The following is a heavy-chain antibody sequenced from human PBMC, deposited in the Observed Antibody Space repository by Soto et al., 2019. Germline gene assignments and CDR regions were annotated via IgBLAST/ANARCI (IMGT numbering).Heavy chain of an antibody. CDR2: ISTYTGNT. Sequence: QVQLVQSRAEVRKPGASVRVTCQASGYNFDSYGLNWVRQAPGQGPQWMGRISTYTGNTDIAPRFQGRFILTTDTSTSTAYMELRCLRSDDTAVYYFVRYVLVESGSFGGQWGQGTLVTVSS. CDR3: VRYVLVESGSFGGQ. V-gene: IGHV1-18*04. CDR1: GYNFDSYG. D-gene: IGHD3-16*01. J-gene: IGHJ4*02.